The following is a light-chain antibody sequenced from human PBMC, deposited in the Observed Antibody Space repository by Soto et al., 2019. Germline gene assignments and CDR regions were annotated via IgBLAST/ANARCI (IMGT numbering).Light chain of an antibody. CDR3: ATWDDSLHTYV. CDR1: ISNIGSNL. V-gene: IGLV1-44*01. CDR2: KNN. Sequence: QSVLTQPPSASGTPGQRVTISCSGSISNIGSNLVSWYQQVPGTAPKLLIYKNNQRPSGVPDRFSGSKSGTSASLAISGLQSEDEAEYCCATWDDSLHTYVFGLGTKLTVL. J-gene: IGLJ1*01.